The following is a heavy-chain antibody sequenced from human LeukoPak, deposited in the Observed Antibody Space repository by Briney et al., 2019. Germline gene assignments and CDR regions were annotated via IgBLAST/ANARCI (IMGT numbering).Heavy chain of an antibody. CDR1: GYTFTGYY. CDR2: INPNSGGT. D-gene: IGHD6-19*01. CDR3: ASTVGSSGWSSRANFDY. Sequence: GASVKVSCKASGYTFTGYYMHWVRQAPGQGLEWMGWINPNSGGTNYAQKFQGRVTMTRNTSISTAYMELSSLRSEDTAVYYCASTVGSSGWSSRANFDYWGQGTLVTVSS. J-gene: IGHJ4*02. V-gene: IGHV1-2*02.